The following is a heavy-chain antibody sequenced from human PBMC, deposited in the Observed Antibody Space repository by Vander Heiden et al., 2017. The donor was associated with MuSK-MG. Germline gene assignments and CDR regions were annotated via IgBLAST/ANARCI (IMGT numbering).Heavy chain of an antibody. V-gene: IGHV3-9*03. Sequence: EVQLVESGGGLVQPGRSLRLSCAASGFTFDDYAMHWVRQAPGKGLEWVSGISWNSGSIGYADSVKGRFTISRDNAKNSLYLQMNSLRAEDMALYYCAKAAVAGTPPNYFDYWGQGTLVTVSS. CDR3: AKAAVAGTPPNYFDY. CDR2: ISWNSGSI. D-gene: IGHD6-19*01. J-gene: IGHJ4*02. CDR1: GFTFDDYA.